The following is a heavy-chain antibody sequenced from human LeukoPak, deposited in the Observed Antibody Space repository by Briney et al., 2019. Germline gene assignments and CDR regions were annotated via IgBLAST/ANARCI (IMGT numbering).Heavy chain of an antibody. Sequence: SETLSLTCAVSGGSISSSNWWSWVRQPPGKGLEWIGEIYHSGSTNYNPSLKSRVTISVDKSKNQFSLKLSSVTAADTAVYYYARGSYDSSGYKFDPWGQGTLVTVSS. CDR1: GGSISSSNW. CDR3: ARGSYDSSGYKFDP. V-gene: IGHV4-4*02. J-gene: IGHJ5*02. CDR2: IYHSGST. D-gene: IGHD3-22*01.